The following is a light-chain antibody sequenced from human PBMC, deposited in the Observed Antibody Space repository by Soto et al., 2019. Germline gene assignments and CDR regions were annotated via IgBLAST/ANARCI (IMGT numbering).Light chain of an antibody. Sequence: QSVLTQPPSVSAAPGQKVTISCSGSSSNIRNNYVSWYQQLPGTAPKLLIYDNNKRPSGIPDRFSGSKSGTSATLGITGLQTGDEADYYCGTWDSSLSAGYVFGTGTKLTVL. CDR3: GTWDSSLSAGYV. CDR1: SSNIRNNY. J-gene: IGLJ1*01. CDR2: DNN. V-gene: IGLV1-51*01.